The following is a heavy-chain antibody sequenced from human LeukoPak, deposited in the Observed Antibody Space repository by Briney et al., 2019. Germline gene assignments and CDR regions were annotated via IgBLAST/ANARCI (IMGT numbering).Heavy chain of an antibody. CDR3: ARTRGDYTIDY. CDR1: GGSISSYY. CDR2: IYYSGST. Sequence: SETLSLTCTVSGGSISSYYWSWIRQSPGKGLEWIGYIYYSGSTNYNPSLKSRVTISVDTSKNQFSLKLNSVTAADSAVYYCARTRGDYTIDYWGQGTLVTVSS. J-gene: IGHJ4*02. V-gene: IGHV4-59*01. D-gene: IGHD4-17*01.